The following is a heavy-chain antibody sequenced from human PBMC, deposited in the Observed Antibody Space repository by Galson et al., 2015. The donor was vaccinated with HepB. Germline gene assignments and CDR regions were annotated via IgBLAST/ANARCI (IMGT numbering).Heavy chain of an antibody. J-gene: IGHJ4*02. CDR1: GFTFSGFS. V-gene: IGHV3-21*06. CDR3: ARGLTGDYVFDY. D-gene: IGHD4-17*01. CDR2: VSARSTYI. Sequence: SLRLSCAASGFTFSGFSMNWVRQAPGKGLEWVSFVSARSTYIYYAQSVKGRFTISRGNATSSVFLEMNNLRVDDTAVYYCARGLTGDYVFDYWGQGTVVTVSS.